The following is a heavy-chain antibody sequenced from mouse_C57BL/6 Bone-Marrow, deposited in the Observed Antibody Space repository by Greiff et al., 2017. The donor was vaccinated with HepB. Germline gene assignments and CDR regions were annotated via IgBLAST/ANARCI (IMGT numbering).Heavy chain of an antibody. D-gene: IGHD1-3*01. Sequence: VQLQQSGAELVRPGASVKLSCTASGFNIKDDYMHWVKQRPEQGLEWIGWIDPENGDTEYASKFQGKATITADTSSNTAYLQLSSLTSEDTAVYYCTTTYNDYAMDYWGQGTSVTVAS. V-gene: IGHV14-4*01. CDR2: IDPENGDT. J-gene: IGHJ4*01. CDR3: TTTYNDYAMDY. CDR1: GFNIKDDY.